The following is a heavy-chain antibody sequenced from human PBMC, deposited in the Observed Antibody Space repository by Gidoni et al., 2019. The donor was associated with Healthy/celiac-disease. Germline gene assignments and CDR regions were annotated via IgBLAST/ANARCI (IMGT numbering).Heavy chain of an antibody. J-gene: IGHJ5*02. CDR3: ARTYYYGSGNGVNWFDP. CDR2: IYPGNSDT. Sequence: VQLLQSGAEGKKPGASLKLSREASGYSFTSYWIGRVRQMPGKGLEWMGIIYPGNSDTRSSPSFQGQVTISADKSISTAYLQWSSLKASDTAMYYCARTYYYGSGNGVNWFDPWGQGTLVTVSS. CDR1: GYSFTSYW. V-gene: IGHV5-51*01. D-gene: IGHD3-10*01.